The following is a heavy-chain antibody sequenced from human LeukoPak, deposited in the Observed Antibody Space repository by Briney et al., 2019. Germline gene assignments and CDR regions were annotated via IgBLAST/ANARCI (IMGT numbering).Heavy chain of an antibody. CDR1: GFSFSSYE. Sequence: GGSLRLSCAASGFSFSSYEMNWVRQAPGKGLEWISYISASGTLTYYADSVKGRFTISRDNSKNTLYLQMNSLRAEDTAVYYCAKVFYTGPLGATTGAFDIWGQGTMVTVSS. CDR3: AKVFYTGPLGATTGAFDI. D-gene: IGHD1-26*01. CDR2: ISASGTLT. J-gene: IGHJ3*02. V-gene: IGHV3-23*01.